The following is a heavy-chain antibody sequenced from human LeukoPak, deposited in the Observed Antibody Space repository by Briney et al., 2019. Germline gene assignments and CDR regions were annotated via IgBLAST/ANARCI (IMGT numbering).Heavy chain of an antibody. D-gene: IGHD3-10*01. CDR1: GGSISSYY. CDR2: IYYSGST. Sequence: SETLSLTCTVSGGSISSYYWSWIRQPPGKGLEWIGYIYYSGSTNYNPSLKSRVTISVDTSKNQFSLKLSSVTAADTAVYYCARGSITMVRGALDYWGQGTLVTVSS. J-gene: IGHJ4*02. V-gene: IGHV4-59*08. CDR3: ARGSITMVRGALDY.